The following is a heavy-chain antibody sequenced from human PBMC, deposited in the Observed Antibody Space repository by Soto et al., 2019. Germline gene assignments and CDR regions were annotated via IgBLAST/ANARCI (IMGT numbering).Heavy chain of an antibody. CDR3: ARDNNYYDSSGYYYYYGMDV. Sequence: PSETLSLTCTVSGGSISSGGYYWSWIRQHPGKGLEWIGYIYYSGSTYYNPSLKSRVTISVDTSKNQFSLKLSSVTAADTAVYYCARDNNYYDSSGYYYYYGMDVWGQGTTVTVSS. CDR1: GGSISSGGYY. V-gene: IGHV4-31*03. J-gene: IGHJ6*02. CDR2: IYYSGST. D-gene: IGHD3-22*01.